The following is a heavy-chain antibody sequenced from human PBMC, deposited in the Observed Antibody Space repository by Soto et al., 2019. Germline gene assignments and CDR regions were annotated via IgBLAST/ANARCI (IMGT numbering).Heavy chain of an antibody. D-gene: IGHD1-7*01. CDR1: GDSISSGGYY. Sequence: QVRLQESGPGLVKPSQTLSLTCTVSGDSISSGGYYWSWIRQHPGKGLEWIGYIYDNGGAYYSPSLRGRVVISLDRSENQFSLRLSSVTAADTAVYYCARVKGGTTRRAFDSWGQGTLVTVSS. V-gene: IGHV4-31*03. J-gene: IGHJ4*02. CDR2: IYDNGGA. CDR3: ARVKGGTTRRAFDS.